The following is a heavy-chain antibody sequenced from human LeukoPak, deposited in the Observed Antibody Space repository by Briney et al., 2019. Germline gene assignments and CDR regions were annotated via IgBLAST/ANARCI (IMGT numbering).Heavy chain of an antibody. CDR2: ISSSSSYI. CDR1: GFTFSSYS. Sequence: KSGGSLRLSCAASGFTFSSYSMNWVRQAPGKGLEWVSSISSSSSYIYYADSVKGRFTNSRDNAKNSLYLQMNSLRAEDTAVYYCARGEYYYGSGSYPLYYYYYYYMDVWGKGTTVTVSS. CDR3: ARGEYYYGSGSYPLYYYYYYYMDV. D-gene: IGHD3-10*01. V-gene: IGHV3-21*01. J-gene: IGHJ6*03.